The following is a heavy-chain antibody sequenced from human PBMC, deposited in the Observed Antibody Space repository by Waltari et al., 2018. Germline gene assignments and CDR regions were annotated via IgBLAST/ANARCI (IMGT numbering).Heavy chain of an antibody. V-gene: IGHV1-46*01. J-gene: IGHJ4*02. CDR1: GYTFPSYY. Sequence: QVQLVQSGAEVKKPGASVKVSCKASGYTFPSYYMHWVRQAPGQGLEWMGIINPSGGSTSYAQKVQGRVTMTRDTSTSTVYMELSSLRSEDTAVYYCGVTIFGVVIPDYWGQGTLVTVSS. D-gene: IGHD3-3*01. CDR2: INPSGGST. CDR3: GVTIFGVVIPDY.